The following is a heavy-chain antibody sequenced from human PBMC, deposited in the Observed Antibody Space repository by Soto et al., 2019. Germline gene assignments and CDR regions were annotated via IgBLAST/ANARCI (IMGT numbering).Heavy chain of an antibody. Sequence: EVQLVESGGGLVQPGGSLRLSCATSGFIISDCAMNWVRQAPGKGLEWVSYISRSSSVIDYADSVKGRFTVSRDNARNSLYLQMNSMRAEDTAVYYCARDLSWGSNWYYYMDVWGKGTTVTVSS. D-gene: IGHD7-27*01. CDR3: ARDLSWGSNWYYYMDV. J-gene: IGHJ6*03. CDR1: GFIISDCA. CDR2: ISRSSSVI. V-gene: IGHV3-48*01.